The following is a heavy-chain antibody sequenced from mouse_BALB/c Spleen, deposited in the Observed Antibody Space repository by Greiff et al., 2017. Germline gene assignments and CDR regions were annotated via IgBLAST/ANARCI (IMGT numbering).Heavy chain of an antibody. D-gene: IGHD6-5*01. CDR2: IRNKANGYTT. Sequence: EVQGVESGGGLVQPGGSLRLSCATSGFTFTDYYMSWVRQPPGKALEWLGFIRNKANGYTTEYSASVKGRFTISRDNSQSILYLQMNTLRAEDSATYYCARDRAYGYYAMDYWGQGTSVTVSS. V-gene: IGHV7-3*02. J-gene: IGHJ4*01. CDR3: ARDRAYGYYAMDY. CDR1: GFTFTDYY.